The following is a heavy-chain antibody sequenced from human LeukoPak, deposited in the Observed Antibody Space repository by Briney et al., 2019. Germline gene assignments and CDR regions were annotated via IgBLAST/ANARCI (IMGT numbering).Heavy chain of an antibody. D-gene: IGHD4/OR15-4a*01. CDR1: GFTFRNYW. Sequence: GGSLRLSCAASGFTFRNYWMGWVRQAPGKGLEWVANTKPDGSAKYYADSVRGRFTTSRDNANNLLYLQMNRLRAEDTAVYYCAIDGALNTYFDYWGQGTLVTVSS. J-gene: IGHJ4*02. CDR3: AIDGALNTYFDY. V-gene: IGHV3-7*01. CDR2: TKPDGSAK.